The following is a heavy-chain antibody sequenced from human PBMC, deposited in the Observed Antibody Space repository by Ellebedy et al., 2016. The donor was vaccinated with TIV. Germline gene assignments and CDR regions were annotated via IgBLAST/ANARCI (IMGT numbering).Heavy chain of an antibody. CDR2: INPNSGDT. V-gene: IGHV1-2*06. CDR3: ARAYYYDSIAYYFDS. Sequence: ASVKVSCKTFGYSFTAYFLHWVRQAPGQGLEWMGRINPNSGDTTYAQKFLGRVTLTRDTSISTAYMGLSRLRSDDTAIYYCARAYYYDSIAYYFDSWGQGTLVTVSS. J-gene: IGHJ4*02. D-gene: IGHD3-22*01. CDR1: GYSFTAYF.